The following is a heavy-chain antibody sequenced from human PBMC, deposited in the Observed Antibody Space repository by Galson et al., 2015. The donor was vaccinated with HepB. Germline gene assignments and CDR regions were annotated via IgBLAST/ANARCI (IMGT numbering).Heavy chain of an antibody. J-gene: IGHJ4*02. D-gene: IGHD3-10*01. CDR3: ASDLDGSGSFYNMLAY. V-gene: IGHV3-30*04. CDR2: ISSDINTK. CDR1: GFTFSSHA. Sequence: SLRLSCAASGFTFSSHACHWVRQAPGKGLQWLSLISSDINTKNYADSVKGRFSVSRDNPRDTVYLQMNGLRPEDTAVYFCASDLDGSGSFYNMLAYWGQGIMVTVAS.